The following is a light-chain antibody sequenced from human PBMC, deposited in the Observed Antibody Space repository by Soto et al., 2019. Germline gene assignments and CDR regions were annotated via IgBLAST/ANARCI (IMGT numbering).Light chain of an antibody. CDR2: EDM. CDR1: NLGDKF. V-gene: IGLV3-1*01. CDR3: QAWDSNTVV. Sequence: SYELTQPPSVSVSPGQTASITCSGDNLGDKFACWYQQKPGHSPVLVIYEDMKRPSGIPERFSGSNSENTATLTIRGTQAMDEADYYCQAWDSNTVVFGGGTKVTVL. J-gene: IGLJ2*01.